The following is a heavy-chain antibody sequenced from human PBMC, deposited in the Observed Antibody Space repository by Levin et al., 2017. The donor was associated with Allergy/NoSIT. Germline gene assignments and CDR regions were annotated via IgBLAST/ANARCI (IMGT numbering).Heavy chain of an antibody. CDR3: ARVHDRDRAYDYIWGSYRYDDAFDI. Sequence: ASVKVSCKASGYTFTSYDINWVRQATGQGLEWMGWMNPNSGNTGYAQKFQGRVTMTRNTSISTAYMELSRLRSEDTAVYYCARVHDRDRAYDYIWGSYRYDDAFDIWGQGTMVTVS. CDR2: MNPNSGNT. CDR1: GYTFTSYD. J-gene: IGHJ3*02. D-gene: IGHD3-16*02. V-gene: IGHV1-8*01.